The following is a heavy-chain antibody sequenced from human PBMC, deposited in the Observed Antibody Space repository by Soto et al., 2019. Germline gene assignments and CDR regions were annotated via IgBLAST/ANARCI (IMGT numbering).Heavy chain of an antibody. J-gene: IGHJ4*02. V-gene: IGHV1-69*01. D-gene: IGHD3-16*02. CDR3: ASDYDYIWGSYREGGFDS. CDR2: IIPIFGTA. CDR1: GGTFSSYA. Sequence: QVQLVQSGAEVKKPGSSVKVSCKASGGTFSSYAISWVRQAPGQGLEWMGGIIPIFGTANYAQKFQGRVTITAAESTSTAYMELSSLRSEDTAVYYCASDYDYIWGSYREGGFDSWGQGTLVTVSS.